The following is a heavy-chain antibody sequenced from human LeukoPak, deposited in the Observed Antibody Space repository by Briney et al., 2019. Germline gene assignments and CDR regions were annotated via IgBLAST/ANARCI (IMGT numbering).Heavy chain of an antibody. CDR2: FYYSWCT. Sequence: SETLSLTCTVYVESFSVYYWIWIRRPPGKGREGMAYFYYSWCTIYNPSLKSRVTISVDTFKNQLSPKLSSVAAADTAVYYCARSTGRTNRGKTQNWYFDLWGRGTLVTVSS. J-gene: IGHJ2*01. CDR1: VESFSVYY. V-gene: IGHV4-59*01. CDR3: ARSTGRTNRGKTQNWYFDL.